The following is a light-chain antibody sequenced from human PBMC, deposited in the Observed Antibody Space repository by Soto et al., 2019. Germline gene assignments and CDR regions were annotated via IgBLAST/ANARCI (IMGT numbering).Light chain of an antibody. J-gene: IGKJ4*01. CDR1: QSVSSN. CDR2: GAS. V-gene: IGKV3-15*01. Sequence: EIVMTQSPATLSVSPGERATLSCRASQSVSSNLAWYQQKPGQAPRLLIYGASTRATGIPARFSGSGSGTEFTLTISRLQSEDFAVYYWQQYNNWPRVFGGGTKVEIK. CDR3: QQYNNWPRV.